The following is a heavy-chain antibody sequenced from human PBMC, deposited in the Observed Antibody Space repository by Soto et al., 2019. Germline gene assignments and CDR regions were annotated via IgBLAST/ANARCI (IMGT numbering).Heavy chain of an antibody. V-gene: IGHV4-34*01. CDR2: INHSGST. Sequence: SETLSLTCAVYGGSFSGYYWSWIRQPPGKGLEWIGEINHSGSTNYNPSLKSRVTISVDTSKNQFSLKLSSVTAADTAVYYCARGRWDSSSSAPFDYWGQGTLVTVSS. CDR1: GGSFSGYY. CDR3: ARGRWDSSSSAPFDY. D-gene: IGHD6-6*01. J-gene: IGHJ4*02.